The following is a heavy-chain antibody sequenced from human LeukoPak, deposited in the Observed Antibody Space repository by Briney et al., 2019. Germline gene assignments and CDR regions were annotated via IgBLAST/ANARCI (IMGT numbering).Heavy chain of an antibody. Sequence: GETLKTSCKGSGYSFTSYWIGWVRQMPGKGLEWMGIIYPGDSDTRYSPSFQGQVTISADKSISTAYLQWSSLKASDTAMYYCARKYCSSTSCTDAFDIWGQGTMVTVSS. V-gene: IGHV5-51*01. CDR2: IYPGDSDT. D-gene: IGHD2-2*01. CDR3: ARKYCSSTSCTDAFDI. J-gene: IGHJ3*02. CDR1: GYSFTSYW.